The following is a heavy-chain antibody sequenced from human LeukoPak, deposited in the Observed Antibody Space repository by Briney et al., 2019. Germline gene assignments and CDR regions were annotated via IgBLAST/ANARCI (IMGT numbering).Heavy chain of an antibody. V-gene: IGHV4-59*11. J-gene: IGHJ3*02. Sequence: PSETLSLTCTVSGGSISGHSWSWIRQPPGKGLERIGYIFYSGPTNYSPSLKSRVTISVDTSKNQFSLRLSSVTAADTAVYYCARDYYDSRGDAFDIWGQGTMVTVSS. CDR1: GGSISGHS. CDR2: IFYSGPT. D-gene: IGHD3-22*01. CDR3: ARDYYDSRGDAFDI.